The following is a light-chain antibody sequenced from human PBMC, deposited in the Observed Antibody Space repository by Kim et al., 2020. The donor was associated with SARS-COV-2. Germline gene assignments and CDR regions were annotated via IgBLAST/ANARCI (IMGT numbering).Light chain of an antibody. CDR3: QQSYDTPI. CDR1: QDLNTY. Sequence: DSQMTQSPSSLSASVGDRVTITCRTSQDLNTYMNWYQQKPGKAPKLLIFAATNLQDGVPSRSSGNTSGTYFTLTINSLQPDDFATYYCQQSYDTPIFAQGTRLEIK. CDR2: AAT. J-gene: IGKJ5*01. V-gene: IGKV1-39*01.